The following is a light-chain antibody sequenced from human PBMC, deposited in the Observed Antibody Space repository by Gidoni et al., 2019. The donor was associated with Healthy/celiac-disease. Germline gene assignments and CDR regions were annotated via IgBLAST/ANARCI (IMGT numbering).Light chain of an antibody. V-gene: IGKV2-28*01. CDR2: LGS. CDR3: MRALQTPRVT. J-gene: IGKJ2*01. CDR1: QSLLHSNGYNY. Sequence: DIVMTQSPLSLPVTPGEPASISCRSSQSLLHSNGYNYLDWYLQKPGQSPELLIYLGSNRASGVPDRFSGSGSGTDFTLKISRVDAEDVGVYYCMRALQTPRVTFXQXTKLEIK.